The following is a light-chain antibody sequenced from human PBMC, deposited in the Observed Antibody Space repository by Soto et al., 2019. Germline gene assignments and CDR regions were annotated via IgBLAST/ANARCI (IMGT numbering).Light chain of an antibody. Sequence: QSALTQPRSVSGSPGQSVTISCTGTSSDVGGYNYVSWYQQHPGKAPKLMIYDVSKRPSGVPDCFSGSKSGNTASLTISGLQAEDEADYYCCSYAGSYTRYVFGTGTKLTVL. CDR3: CSYAGSYTRYV. CDR2: DVS. CDR1: SSDVGGYNY. V-gene: IGLV2-11*01. J-gene: IGLJ1*01.